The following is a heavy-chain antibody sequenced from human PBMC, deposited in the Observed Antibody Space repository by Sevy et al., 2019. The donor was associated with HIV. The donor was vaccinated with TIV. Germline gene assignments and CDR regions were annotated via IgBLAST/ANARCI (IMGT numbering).Heavy chain of an antibody. V-gene: IGHV1-18*04. D-gene: IGHD6-19*01. Sequence: ASVKVSCKISGYKVDMYGIAWVRQAPGQGLEWMGWISTYNGNTNYAQKFQGRVTMTTDTSTSVVYMELGGLRPDDTAVYYCARVTGMAVAGTGRYFDFWGQGTLVTVSS. CDR1: GYKVDMYG. J-gene: IGHJ4*01. CDR2: ISTYNGNT. CDR3: ARVTGMAVAGTGRYFDF.